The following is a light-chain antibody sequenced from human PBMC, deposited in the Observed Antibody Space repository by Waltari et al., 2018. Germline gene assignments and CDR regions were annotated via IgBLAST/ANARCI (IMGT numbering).Light chain of an antibody. V-gene: IGKV3-15*01. Sequence: EIVLTQSPATLSVSPGERATLSCRASHSISNNLAWYQQKPGQAPRLLIYGASARATGSPARFSGSGSGTEFTLTISSLQSEDFAIYYCQQYNNWPPVFTFGPGTKVDF. CDR1: HSISNN. J-gene: IGKJ3*01. CDR2: GAS. CDR3: QQYNNWPPVFT.